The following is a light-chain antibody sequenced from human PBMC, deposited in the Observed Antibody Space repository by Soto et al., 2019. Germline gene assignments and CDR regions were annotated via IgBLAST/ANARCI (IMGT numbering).Light chain of an antibody. V-gene: IGLV1-47*01. CDR2: RNN. Sequence: QAVLTQPPSVSAAPGQKVTISCSGSTSNIGNNFVSWYQQLPGTAPKLLIYRNNQRRSGVPDRFSGSKSGTSVSLAISGLRSEDEADYYCAAWDDSLSGVLFGGGTKVTVL. CDR1: TSNIGNNF. CDR3: AAWDDSLSGVL. J-gene: IGLJ2*01.